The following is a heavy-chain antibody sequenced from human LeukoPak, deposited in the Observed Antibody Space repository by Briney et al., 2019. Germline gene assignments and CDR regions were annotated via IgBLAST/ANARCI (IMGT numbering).Heavy chain of an antibody. CDR3: AKGGYSYGLGYFDY. J-gene: IGHJ4*02. V-gene: IGHV3-23*01. D-gene: IGHD5-18*01. CDR2: ISGSGGST. Sequence: TGGSLRLSCAASGFTFSSYAMSWVRQAPGKGLEWVSAISGSGGSTYYADSVKGRFTISRDNSKNTLYLQMNSLRAEDTAVYYCAKGGYSYGLGYFDYWGQGTLVTVSS. CDR1: GFTFSSYA.